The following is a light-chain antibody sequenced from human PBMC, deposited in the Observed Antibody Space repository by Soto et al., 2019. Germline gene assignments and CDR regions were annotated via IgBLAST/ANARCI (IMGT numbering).Light chain of an antibody. CDR2: GAS. Sequence: EIVMTQSPATLSVSPGDRATLSCRASQSVSSNLAWYQQKPGQAPRLLIYGASPRATGIPARFSGSGSGTEFTLTISSLQSEDFAVYYCQQCNNWPLTFGQGTRVEIK. CDR1: QSVSSN. V-gene: IGKV3-15*01. CDR3: QQCNNWPLT. J-gene: IGKJ1*01.